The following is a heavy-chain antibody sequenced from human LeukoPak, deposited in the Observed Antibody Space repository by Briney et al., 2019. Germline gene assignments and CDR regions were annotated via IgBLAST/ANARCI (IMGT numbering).Heavy chain of an antibody. V-gene: IGHV1-69*13. CDR3: ARVWCSGGSCYSSRGAFDI. Sequence: GASVKVSCKASGDTFSSNTISWVRQAPGQGLECMGGIIPIFGTANYAQKFQGRVTITADESTSTAYMELSSLRYEDTAVYYCARVWCSGGSCYSSRGAFDIWGQGTMVTVSS. J-gene: IGHJ3*02. CDR1: GDTFSSNT. CDR2: IIPIFGTA. D-gene: IGHD2-15*01.